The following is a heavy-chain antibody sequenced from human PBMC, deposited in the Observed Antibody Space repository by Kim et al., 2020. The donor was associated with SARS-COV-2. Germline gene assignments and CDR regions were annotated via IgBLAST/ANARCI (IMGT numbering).Heavy chain of an antibody. CDR1: GFTFSNYG. CDR3: TKRDSSEKAGGLLQY. CDR2: ISGGGGST. Sequence: GGSLRLSCAASGFTFSNYGMSWVRQAPGKGLEWVSSISGGGGSTYHADSVRGRFTISRDNSKSTMDLQMIGLRADDTAIYYCTKRDSSEKAGGLLQYWGQGILVTVSS. V-gene: IGHV3-23*01. D-gene: IGHD3-16*01. J-gene: IGHJ4*02.